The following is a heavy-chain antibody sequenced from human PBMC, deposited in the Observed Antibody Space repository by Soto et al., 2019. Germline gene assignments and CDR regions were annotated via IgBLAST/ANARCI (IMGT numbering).Heavy chain of an antibody. Sequence: EVQLVESGGGLVQPGRSLRLSCAASGFTFDDYAMHWVRQAPGKGLEWVSGISWNSGSIGYADSVKGRFTISRDNTKKALYLQINRLRAEDTALYYCAKDSQSRGGTRMGPGYDAFDIWGQGTMVTVSS. CDR3: AKDSQSRGGTRMGPGYDAFDI. J-gene: IGHJ3*02. CDR2: ISWNSGSI. CDR1: GFTFDDYA. V-gene: IGHV3-9*01. D-gene: IGHD1-1*01.